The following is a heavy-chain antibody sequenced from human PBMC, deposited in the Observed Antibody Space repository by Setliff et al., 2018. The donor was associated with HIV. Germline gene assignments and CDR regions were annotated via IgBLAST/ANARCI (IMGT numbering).Heavy chain of an antibody. CDR1: GFAFDEEE. J-gene: IGHJ4*02. Sequence: LSCAACGFAFDEEERNGVWRAPGKGLEWVSGITWNSGSIAYADSVKGRFTISRDNAKNSLYLQMNSLRAEDMALSYCAKGRYSSSWYYFDYWGQGTLVTVSS. CDR2: ITWNSGSI. V-gene: IGHV3-9*03. CDR3: AKGRYSSSWYYFDY. D-gene: IGHD6-13*01.